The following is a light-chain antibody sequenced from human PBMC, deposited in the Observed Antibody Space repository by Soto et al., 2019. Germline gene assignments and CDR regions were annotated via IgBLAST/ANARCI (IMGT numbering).Light chain of an antibody. V-gene: IGLV2-14*01. CDR2: DVS. J-gene: IGLJ1*01. Sequence: QSVLTQPASVSGSLGQSITISCTGTSSDVGGYNYVSWYQQHPGKVPKLMIYDVSNRPSGVSNRFSGSKSGNTASLTISGLQGEDEADYYCSSYTSSSTYVFGTGTKVTVL. CDR1: SSDVGGYNY. CDR3: SSYTSSSTYV.